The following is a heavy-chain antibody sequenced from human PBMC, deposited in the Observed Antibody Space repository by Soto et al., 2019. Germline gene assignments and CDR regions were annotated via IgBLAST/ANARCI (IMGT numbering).Heavy chain of an antibody. D-gene: IGHD6-19*01. CDR1: GYTLTELS. CDR3: ATPRLGAVVSDDWFDP. J-gene: IGHJ5*02. Sequence: ASVKVSCKVSGYTLTELSMHWVRQAPGKGLEWMGGFDPEDGETIYAQKFQGRVTMTEDTSTDTAYMELSSLRSQDTAVYYCATPRLGAVVSDDWFDPRGQRTLVT. CDR2: FDPEDGET. V-gene: IGHV1-24*01.